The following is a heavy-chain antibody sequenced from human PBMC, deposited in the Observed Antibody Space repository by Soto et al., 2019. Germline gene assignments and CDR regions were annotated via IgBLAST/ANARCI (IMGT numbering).Heavy chain of an antibody. V-gene: IGHV1-8*01. CDR3: ARVRYDFWSGYNNLFDY. CDR1: GYTFTSYD. CDR2: MNPNSGNT. J-gene: IGHJ4*02. D-gene: IGHD3-3*01. Sequence: QVQLVQSGAEVKKPGASVKVSCKASGYTFTSYDINWVRQATGQGLEWMGWMNPNSGNTGYAQKFQGRVTMTRNTSISTAYMELSSLRSEDTAVYCCARVRYDFWSGYNNLFDYWGQGTLVTVSS.